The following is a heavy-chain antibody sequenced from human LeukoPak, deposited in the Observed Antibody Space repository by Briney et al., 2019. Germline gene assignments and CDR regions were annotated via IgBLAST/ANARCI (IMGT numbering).Heavy chain of an antibody. J-gene: IGHJ4*02. CDR3: AKTTVGYSSGRFPGWPADY. D-gene: IGHD2-15*01. CDR2: IFGSGGSA. CDR1: GFAFGSYA. V-gene: IGHV3-23*01. Sequence: GGSLRLSCTASGFAFGSYAMYWVRQAPGKGLQWVSGIFGSGGSAHYADSVKGRFTISRDNSKNTVYLEMNSLGVEDTAVYFCAKTTVGYSSGRFPGWPADYWGQGTLVTVSS.